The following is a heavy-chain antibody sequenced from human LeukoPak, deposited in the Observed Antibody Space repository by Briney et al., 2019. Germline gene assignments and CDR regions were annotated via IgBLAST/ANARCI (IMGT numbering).Heavy chain of an antibody. CDR3: AKEGPSALVGTYFDY. CDR2: ISGSGGST. V-gene: IGHV3-23*01. Sequence: PGGSLRLSCAASGFTFSSYAMSWVRQARGKGLEWVSAISGSGGSTYYADSVKGRFTISRDNSKNTLYLQVNSLRAEDTAVYYCAKEGPSALVGTYFDYWGQGTLVTVSS. J-gene: IGHJ4*02. D-gene: IGHD6-6*01. CDR1: GFTFSSYA.